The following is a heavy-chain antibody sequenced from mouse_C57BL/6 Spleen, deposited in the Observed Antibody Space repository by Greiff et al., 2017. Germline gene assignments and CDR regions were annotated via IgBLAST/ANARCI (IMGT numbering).Heavy chain of an antibody. J-gene: IGHJ1*03. Sequence: VQLQQSGPELVKPGASVKISCTASGYAFSSSWMNWVKQRPGKGLEWIGRIYPGDGDTNSNGKLKGKATLTADKSSSTAYLQLSSLTSEDSAVYFCARDYGSSDWYFDVWGTGTTVTVSS. CDR2: IYPGDGDT. CDR1: GYAFSSSW. V-gene: IGHV1-82*01. CDR3: ARDYGSSDWYFDV. D-gene: IGHD1-1*01.